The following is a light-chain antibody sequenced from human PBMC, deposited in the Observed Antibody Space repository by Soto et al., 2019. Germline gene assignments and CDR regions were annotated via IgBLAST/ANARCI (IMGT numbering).Light chain of an antibody. CDR2: GAS. CDR1: QNISNTY. V-gene: IGKV3-20*01. J-gene: IGKJ1*01. Sequence: DIFLTHAPGTLALSTVEIATLSGSSSQNISNTYLAWYQQKPGQAPRLLIYGASSRATDIPDRFSGSGSGTAFTLTVTRLEPEDFAVSYCQGYGRSPKWKCGNGHKVDLK. CDR3: QGYGRSPKWK.